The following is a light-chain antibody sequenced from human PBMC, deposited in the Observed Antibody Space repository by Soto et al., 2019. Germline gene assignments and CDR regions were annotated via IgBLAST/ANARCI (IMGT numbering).Light chain of an antibody. Sequence: QAVVTQEPSFPVSPGGTVTLTCALSSGSVSSNNYPSWYQQTPGQAPRTLIYSTNTRSSGVPDRLSGSILGNKAALTITGAQADDESDYFCVLYMGSGVWVFGGGTQLTVL. V-gene: IGLV8-61*01. CDR2: STN. CDR1: SGSVSSNNY. J-gene: IGLJ3*02. CDR3: VLYMGSGVWV.